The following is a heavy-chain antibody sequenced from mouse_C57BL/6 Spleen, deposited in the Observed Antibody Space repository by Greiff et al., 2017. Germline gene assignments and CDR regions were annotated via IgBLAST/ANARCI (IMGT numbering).Heavy chain of an antibody. Sequence: QVQLQQPGAELVKPGASVKLSCKASGYTFTSYWMQWVKQRPGQGLEWIGEIDPSDSYTNYNQKFKGKATLTVDTSSSTAYMQLSSLTSEDSAVYYCARKGYGSNGDYWGQGTTLTVSS. CDR3: ARKGYGSNGDY. CDR2: IDPSDSYT. V-gene: IGHV1-50*01. D-gene: IGHD1-1*01. J-gene: IGHJ2*01. CDR1: GYTFTSYW.